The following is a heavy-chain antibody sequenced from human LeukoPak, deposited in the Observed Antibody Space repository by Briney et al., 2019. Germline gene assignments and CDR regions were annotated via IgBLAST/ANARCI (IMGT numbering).Heavy chain of an antibody. D-gene: IGHD6-19*01. V-gene: IGHV3-9*01. CDR2: ISWNSGSI. J-gene: IGHJ4*02. Sequence: GGSLRLSCAPSGFTFDDYAMHWVRQAPGKGLEWVSGISWNSGSIGYADSVKGRFTISRDNAKNSLYLQMNSLRAEDTALYYCANTLNGGWSSFDYWGQGTLVTVSS. CDR3: ANTLNGGWSSFDY. CDR1: GFTFDDYA.